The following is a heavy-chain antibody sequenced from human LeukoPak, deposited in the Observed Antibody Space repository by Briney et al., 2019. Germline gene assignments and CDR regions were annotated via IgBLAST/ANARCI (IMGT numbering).Heavy chain of an antibody. Sequence: GGSLRLSCAASGFTFSSYALSWVRQAPGKGLEWVSAISGSGGSTYYADSVKGRFTISRDNSKNTLYLQMNSLRAEDTAVYYCAKDWYITGTTLLFDYWGQGTLVTVSS. D-gene: IGHD1-20*01. CDR3: AKDWYITGTTLLFDY. CDR1: GFTFSSYA. CDR2: ISGSGGST. J-gene: IGHJ4*02. V-gene: IGHV3-23*01.